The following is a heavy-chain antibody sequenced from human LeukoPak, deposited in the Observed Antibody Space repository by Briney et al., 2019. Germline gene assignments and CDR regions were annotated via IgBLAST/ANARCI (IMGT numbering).Heavy chain of an antibody. V-gene: IGHV3-23*01. CDR1: GFTFSSYA. D-gene: IGHD1-26*01. J-gene: IGHJ4*02. Sequence: GGSLRLPCAASGFTFSSYAMSWVRQAPGKGLEWVSAISGSGGSTYYADSVKGRFTISRDNSKNTLYLQMNSLRAEDTAVYYCAKVPRGSYYYFDYWGQGTLVTVSS. CDR2: ISGSGGST. CDR3: AKVPRGSYYYFDY.